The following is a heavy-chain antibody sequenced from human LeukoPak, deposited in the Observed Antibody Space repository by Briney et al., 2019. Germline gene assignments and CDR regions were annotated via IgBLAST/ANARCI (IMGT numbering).Heavy chain of an antibody. CDR2: IIPIFGTA. Sequence: SVKVSCKASGGTFSSYAISWVRQAPGRGLEWMGGIIPIFGTANYAQKFQGRVTITADESTSTAYMELSSLRSEDTAVYYCAREMGDTAMVDYYYGMDVWGQGTTVTVSS. CDR3: AREMGDTAMVDYYYGMDV. J-gene: IGHJ6*02. V-gene: IGHV1-69*13. D-gene: IGHD5-18*01. CDR1: GGTFSSYA.